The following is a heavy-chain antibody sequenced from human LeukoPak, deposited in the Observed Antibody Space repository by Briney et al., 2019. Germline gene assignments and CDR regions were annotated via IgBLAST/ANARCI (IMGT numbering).Heavy chain of an antibody. CDR2: IYYSGST. D-gene: IGHD3-22*01. V-gene: IGHV4-59*08. CDR1: GGSISSYY. J-gene: IGHJ3*02. Sequence: PSETLSLTCTVSGGSISSYYWSWIGQPAGKGLEWIGYIYYSGSTNYNPSLKCRVTISVDTSKNQFSLKLSSVAAADTAVYYCARLSSGYDDAFDIWGQGTMVTVSS. CDR3: ARLSSGYDDAFDI.